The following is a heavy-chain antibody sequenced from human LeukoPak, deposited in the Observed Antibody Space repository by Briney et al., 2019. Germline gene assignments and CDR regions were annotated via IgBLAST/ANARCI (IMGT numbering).Heavy chain of an antibody. D-gene: IGHD5-18*01. Sequence: PGGSLRLSCAASGFTFSDSTMNWVRQAPGKGLEWVSSISTSGSYIYYADSVKGRFTISRDNAKNSLYLQMNSLRAEDTAVYHCASVNTLRGYSPDFDYWGQGTLVTVSS. CDR2: ISTSGSYI. V-gene: IGHV3-21*01. CDR3: ASVNTLRGYSPDFDY. CDR1: GFTFSDST. J-gene: IGHJ4*02.